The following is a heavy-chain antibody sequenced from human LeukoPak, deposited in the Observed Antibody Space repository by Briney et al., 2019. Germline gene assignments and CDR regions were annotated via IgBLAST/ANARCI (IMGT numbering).Heavy chain of an antibody. V-gene: IGHV3-23*01. CDR1: GFTFSVYG. D-gene: IGHD3-22*01. CDR3: AKGRYDIT. Sequence: GGTLRLSCAASGFTFSVYGMSWVRQAPGKGLEWVSGISGIGGKTYYADSVKGRFTISRDNSKNTLYLQMNSLRAEDTAVYYCAKGRYDITWGQGTPVTVSS. CDR2: ISGIGGKT. J-gene: IGHJ5*02.